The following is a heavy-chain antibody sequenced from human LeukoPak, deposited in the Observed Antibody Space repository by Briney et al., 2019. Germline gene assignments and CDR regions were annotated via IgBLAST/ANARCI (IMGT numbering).Heavy chain of an antibody. D-gene: IGHD3-10*02. Sequence: GGSLRLSCAASGFTFSNEMNWVRQAPGKGLEWVSCISSSGSTIYYADSVKGRFTISRDNAKNSLYLQMNSLRAEDTAVYYCAELGITMVGGVWGKGTTVTISS. CDR1: GFTFSNE. CDR2: ISSSGSTI. J-gene: IGHJ6*04. CDR3: AELGITMVGGV. V-gene: IGHV3-48*03.